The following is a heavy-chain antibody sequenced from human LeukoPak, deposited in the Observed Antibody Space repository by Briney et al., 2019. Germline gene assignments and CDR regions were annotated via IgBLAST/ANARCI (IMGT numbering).Heavy chain of an antibody. CDR2: IRYDGSNK. J-gene: IGHJ4*02. Sequence: GGSLRLSCAASGFTFSSYGMHWVRQAPGKGLEWVAFIRYDGSNKYYADSVKGRFTISRDNSKNSLYLQMNSLRAEDTAVYYCTSGRGVSFDYWGQGTLATVSS. V-gene: IGHV3-30*02. CDR3: TSGRGVSFDY. CDR1: GFTFSSYG. D-gene: IGHD4-23*01.